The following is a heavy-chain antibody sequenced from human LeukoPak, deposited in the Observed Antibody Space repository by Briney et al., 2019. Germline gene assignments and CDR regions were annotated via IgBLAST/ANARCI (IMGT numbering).Heavy chain of an antibody. J-gene: IGHJ4*02. CDR2: ISAYNGNT. Sequence: ASVTVSFTASGYTFTSYGISWVRQAPGQGLEWMGWISAYNGNTNYAQKLQGRVTMTTDTSTSTAYMELRSLRSDDTAVYYCARVIQLWLHNWGQGTLVTVSS. CDR3: ARVIQLWLHN. CDR1: GYTFTSYG. V-gene: IGHV1-18*01. D-gene: IGHD5-18*01.